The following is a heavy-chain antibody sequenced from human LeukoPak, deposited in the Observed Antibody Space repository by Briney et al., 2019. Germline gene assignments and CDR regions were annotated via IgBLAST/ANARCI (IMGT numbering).Heavy chain of an antibody. J-gene: IGHJ4*02. CDR2: ISSSTTYI. V-gene: IGHV3-21*01. Sequence: PGGSLRLSCAASRFTFSNFAMHWVRQAPGKGLEWVSSISSSTTYIYYADSVKGRFTISRDNAKNSLYLQMNSLRAEDAAVYYCARSVVCGYSYGCSFDYWGQGTLVTVSS. CDR3: ARSVVCGYSYGCSFDY. CDR1: RFTFSNFA. D-gene: IGHD5-18*01.